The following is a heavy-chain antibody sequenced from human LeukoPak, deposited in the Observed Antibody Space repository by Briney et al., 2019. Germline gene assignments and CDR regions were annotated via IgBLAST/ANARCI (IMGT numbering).Heavy chain of an antibody. Sequence: SETLSLTCTVSGGSISSYYWSWIRQPPGKGLEWIGYIYYTGSTNYSPSLKSRVIISVDTSKNQFSLKLSSETAADTAVYYCARLDELLAFDYWGQGTLVTVSS. CDR1: GGSISSYY. V-gene: IGHV4-59*08. D-gene: IGHD2-15*01. CDR3: ARLDELLAFDY. CDR2: IYYTGST. J-gene: IGHJ4*02.